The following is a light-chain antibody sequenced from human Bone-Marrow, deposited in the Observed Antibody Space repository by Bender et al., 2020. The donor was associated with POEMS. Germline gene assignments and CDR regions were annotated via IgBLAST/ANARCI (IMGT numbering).Light chain of an antibody. CDR2: EVS. V-gene: IGLV2-8*01. CDR1: SSDIGGYDY. CDR3: SSYAGSNNLRV. Sequence: QSALTQPASVSGSPGQSITISCTGTSSDIGGYDYVSWYQQHPGKAPKLIISEVSERPSGVPDRFSGSKSGNTASLTVSGLQAEDEADYYCSSYAGSNNLRVFGGGTKLTVL. J-gene: IGLJ3*02.